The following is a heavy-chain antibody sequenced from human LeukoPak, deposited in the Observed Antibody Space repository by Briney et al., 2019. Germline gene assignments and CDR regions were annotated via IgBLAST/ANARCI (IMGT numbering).Heavy chain of an antibody. D-gene: IGHD1-1*01. Sequence: GGSLRLSCAASGFPFSEYSMNWVRQAPGKGLEWISYIGISSGNTKYADSVKGRFTVSADNARNSLYLQMNSLRVEDTAVYYCARDHNYAFDNWGQETLVTVSS. J-gene: IGHJ4*02. CDR3: ARDHNYAFDN. CDR1: GFPFSEYS. V-gene: IGHV3-11*06. CDR2: IGISSGNT.